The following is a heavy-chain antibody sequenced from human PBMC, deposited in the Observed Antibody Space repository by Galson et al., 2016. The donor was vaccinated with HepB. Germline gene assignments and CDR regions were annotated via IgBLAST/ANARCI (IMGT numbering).Heavy chain of an antibody. D-gene: IGHD1-14*01. CDR1: GGSISSNIYL. Sequence: SETLSLTCTVSGGSISSNIYLWAWVRQPPGKGLEWIGTIYYRGTTYYNPSLKSRLTVDVDTSKNQFSLKLSSVTAADTSVYYCARLVHGGTFFDSWGQGTLVTVSS. CDR2: IYYRGTT. V-gene: IGHV4-39*01. J-gene: IGHJ4*02. CDR3: ARLVHGGTFFDS.